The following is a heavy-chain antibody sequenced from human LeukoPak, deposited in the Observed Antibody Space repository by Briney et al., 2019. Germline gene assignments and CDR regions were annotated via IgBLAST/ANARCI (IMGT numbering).Heavy chain of an antibody. CDR1: GGSISSSPYW. J-gene: IGHJ4*02. D-gene: IGHD3/OR15-3a*01. Sequence: SETLSLTCTVSGGSISSSPYWWSWIRQPPGKGLEWIGTIYFSGSTFYHPSLEGRVSISADRSKNQFSLKLASVTAADTAVDYCARRAYGTGFDYWGQGTVATVSS. CDR3: ARRAYGTGFDY. CDR2: IYFSGST. V-gene: IGHV4-39*01.